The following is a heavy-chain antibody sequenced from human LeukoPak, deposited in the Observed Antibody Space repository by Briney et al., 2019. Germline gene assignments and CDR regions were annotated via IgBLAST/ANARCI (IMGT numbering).Heavy chain of an antibody. CDR2: ISYDGSNK. Sequence: GGSLRLSCAASGFTFSSYGMHWVRQAPGKGLEWVAVISYDGSNKYCADSVKGRFTISRDNSKNTLYLQMNSLRAEDTAVYYCAKAIGRIVVVYFDYWGQGTLVTVSS. CDR1: GFTFSSYG. J-gene: IGHJ4*02. CDR3: AKAIGRIVVVYFDY. V-gene: IGHV3-30*18. D-gene: IGHD3-22*01.